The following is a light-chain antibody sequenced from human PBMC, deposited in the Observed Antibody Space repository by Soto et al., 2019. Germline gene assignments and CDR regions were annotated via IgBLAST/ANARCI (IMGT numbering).Light chain of an antibody. CDR1: HDVSTN. CDR3: QHYNNWPPYS. V-gene: IGKV3-15*01. CDR2: GAS. J-gene: IGKJ2*03. Sequence: ETVMTQSPDTLSVSPGESATLSCRASHDVSTNLAWFHQKPGQTPRLVLYGASKRATGIPARFSGSGSGRHFNLTISSLQSEDFGVYYCQHYNNWPPYSFGQGTKVEIK.